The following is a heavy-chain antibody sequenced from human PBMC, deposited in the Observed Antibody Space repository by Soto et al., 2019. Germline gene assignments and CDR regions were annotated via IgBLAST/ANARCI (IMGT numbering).Heavy chain of an antibody. CDR1: GGSVSSGRYY. D-gene: IGHD6-6*01. V-gene: IGHV4-39*02. CDR3: VREGYSTSSGLFDY. Sequence: SETLSLTCTVSGGSVSSGRYYWGCIRQPPWKGLEWIGSIYYSVSTYYNPSLKSRVTISVDASKNQFSLKLSSVTAADTAVYYCVREGYSTSSGLFDYWGQGSLVTVSS. J-gene: IGHJ4*02. CDR2: IYYSVST.